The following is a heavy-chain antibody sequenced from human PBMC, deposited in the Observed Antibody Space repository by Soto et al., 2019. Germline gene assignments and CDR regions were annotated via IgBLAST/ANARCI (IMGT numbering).Heavy chain of an antibody. CDR2: IYWDDDK. D-gene: IGHD6-19*01. J-gene: IGHJ4*02. Sequence: QITLKESGPTLVKPTQTLTLTCTFSGFALTTTGVGVGWIRQPPGKALEWLGIIYWDDDKRYSPSLKNRLTITKDTSENQVVLTLTNMDRVDTATYSCAHESAVGNYFDYWCQGTLVTVSS. V-gene: IGHV2-5*02. CDR1: GFALTTTGVG. CDR3: AHESAVGNYFDY.